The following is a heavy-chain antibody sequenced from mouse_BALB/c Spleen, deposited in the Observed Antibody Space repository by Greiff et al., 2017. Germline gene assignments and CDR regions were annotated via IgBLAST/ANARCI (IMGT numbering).Heavy chain of an antibody. CDR3: ASRLLYAMDY. CDR2: ISTYYGDA. D-gene: IGHD1-1*01. J-gene: IGHJ4*01. CDR1: GYTFTDYA. Sequence: QVHVKQSGAELVRPGVSVKISCKGSGYTFTDYAMHWVKQSHAKSLEWIGVISTYYGDASYNQKFKGKATMTVDKSSSTAYMELARLTSEDSAIYYCASRLLYAMDYWGQGTSVTVSS. V-gene: IGHV1S137*01.